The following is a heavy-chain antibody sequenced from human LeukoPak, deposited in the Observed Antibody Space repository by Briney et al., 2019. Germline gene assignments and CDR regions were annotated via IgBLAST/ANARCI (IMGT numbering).Heavy chain of an antibody. CDR3: APMYYAFWSGYPVPYYYYMDV. V-gene: IGHV4-4*09. CDR1: GGSISSYY. Sequence: SETLSLTCTVSGGSISSYYWSWIRQPPGKGLEWIGYIYTSGSTNYNPSLKSRVTISVDTSKNQFSLKLSSVTAADTAVYYCAPMYYAFWSGYPVPYYYYMDVWGKGTTVTVSS. J-gene: IGHJ6*03. D-gene: IGHD3-3*01. CDR2: IYTSGST.